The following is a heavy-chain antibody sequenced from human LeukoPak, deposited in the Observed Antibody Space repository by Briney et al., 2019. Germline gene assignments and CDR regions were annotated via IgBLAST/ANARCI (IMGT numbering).Heavy chain of an antibody. D-gene: IGHD3-22*01. CDR1: GFTFSGYW. V-gene: IGHV3-7*01. J-gene: IGHJ4*02. Sequence: GGSLRLSCAASGFTFSGYWMSWVRQTPEKGLEWVATIKHDGGEEYSVDSVKGRFSISRDNAKNSLYLQMNSLRAEDTAVYYCARGSGYRTLDYWGQGTLVTVSS. CDR3: ARGSGYRTLDY. CDR2: IKHDGGEE.